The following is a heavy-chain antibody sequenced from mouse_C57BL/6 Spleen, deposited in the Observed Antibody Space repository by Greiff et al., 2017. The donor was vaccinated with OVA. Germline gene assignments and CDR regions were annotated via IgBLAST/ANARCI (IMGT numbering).Heavy chain of an antibody. D-gene: IGHD1-1*01. V-gene: IGHV5-17*01. J-gene: IGHJ2*01. Sequence: EVQRVESGGGLVKPGGSLTLSCAASGFTFSDYGMHWVRQAPEKGLEWVAYISSGSSTIYYADTVKGRFTISRDNAKNTLFLQMTSLRSEDTAMYYCARETTVVANYFDYWGQGTTLTVSS. CDR1: GFTFSDYG. CDR2: ISSGSSTI. CDR3: ARETTVVANYFDY.